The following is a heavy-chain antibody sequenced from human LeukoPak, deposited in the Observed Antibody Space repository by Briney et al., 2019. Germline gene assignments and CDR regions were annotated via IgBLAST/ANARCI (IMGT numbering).Heavy chain of an antibody. CDR1: GFTFIDYD. J-gene: IGHJ4*02. CDR2: IGIRGDT. CDR3: ARGGIQVSGIDEFDY. V-gene: IGHV3-13*01. D-gene: IGHD6-19*01. Sequence: GGSLRLSCAASGFTFIDYDMHWVRQVIGKGLEWVSAIGIRGDTHYSGSVKGRFTISRGNAESSLYLQMNSLRAEDTAVYYCARGGIQVSGIDEFDYWGQGTLVTVSS.